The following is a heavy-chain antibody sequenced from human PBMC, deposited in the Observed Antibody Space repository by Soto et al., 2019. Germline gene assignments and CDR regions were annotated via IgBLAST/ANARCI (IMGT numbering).Heavy chain of an antibody. CDR2: IKSRTDGGTT. D-gene: IGHD3-22*01. CDR3: TTETWVYYYDSSGYSAH. J-gene: IGHJ4*02. Sequence: LRLSCAASGFTFSNAWMSWVRQAPGKGLEWVGRIKSRTDGGTTDYAAPVKGRFTISRDDSKNTLYLQMNSLKTEDTAVYYCTTETWVYYYDSSGYSAHWGQGTLVTVPS. CDR1: GFTFSNAW. V-gene: IGHV3-15*01.